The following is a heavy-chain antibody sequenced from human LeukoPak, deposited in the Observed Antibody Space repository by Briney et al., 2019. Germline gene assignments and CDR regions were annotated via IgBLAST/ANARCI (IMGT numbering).Heavy chain of an antibody. CDR1: GGTFSSYA. J-gene: IGHJ4*02. D-gene: IGHD1-26*01. Sequence: VASVKVSCKASGGTFSSYAISWVRQAPGQGLEWMGGIIPIFGTANYAQKFQGRVTITADESTSTAYMELSSLRSEDTAVYYCAKDRPLYSGSQHFDFWGQGTLVTVSP. CDR3: AKDRPLYSGSQHFDF. CDR2: IIPIFGTA. V-gene: IGHV1-69*13.